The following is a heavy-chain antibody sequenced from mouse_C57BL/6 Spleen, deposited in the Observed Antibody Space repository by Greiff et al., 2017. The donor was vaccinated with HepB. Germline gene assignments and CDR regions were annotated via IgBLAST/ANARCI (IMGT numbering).Heavy chain of an antibody. V-gene: IGHV3-6*01. Sequence: DVQLVESGPGLVKPSQSLSLTCSVTGYSITSGYYWNWIRQFPGNKLEWMGYISYDGSNNYNPSLKNRISITRDTSKNQFFLKLNSVTTEGTATYYCARDGADYDGYYYAMDYWGQGTSVTVSS. D-gene: IGHD2-4*01. J-gene: IGHJ4*01. CDR3: ARDGADYDGYYYAMDY. CDR2: ISYDGSN. CDR1: GYSITSGYY.